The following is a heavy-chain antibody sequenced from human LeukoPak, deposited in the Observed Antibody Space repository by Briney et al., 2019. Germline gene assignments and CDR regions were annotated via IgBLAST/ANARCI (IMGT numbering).Heavy chain of an antibody. CDR1: GYTFTSYY. CDR3: AREGSGSYYGT. D-gene: IGHD1-26*01. CDR2: INPSGVST. J-gene: IGHJ5*02. V-gene: IGHV1-46*01. Sequence: ASVKVSCKASGYTFTSYYMHWVRQAPGQGLEWMGIINPSGVSTSYAQKFQGRVTMTRDMSTSTVYMELSSLRSEDTAVYYCAREGSGSYYGTWGQGTLVTVSS.